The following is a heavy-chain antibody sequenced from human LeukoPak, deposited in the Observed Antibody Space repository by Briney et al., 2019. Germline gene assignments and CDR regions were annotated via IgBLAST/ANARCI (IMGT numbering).Heavy chain of an antibody. CDR2: ISGSGGST. CDR3: AKAKPRIAASRFQYFDY. D-gene: IGHD6-13*01. Sequence: GGSLRLSCAASGFTFSSYAMSWVRQAPGKGLEWVSAISGSGGSTYYADSVKGRFTISRDNSKNTLYLQMNSLRAEDTAVYYCAKAKPRIAASRFQYFDYWGQGTLVTVSS. V-gene: IGHV3-23*01. CDR1: GFTFSSYA. J-gene: IGHJ4*02.